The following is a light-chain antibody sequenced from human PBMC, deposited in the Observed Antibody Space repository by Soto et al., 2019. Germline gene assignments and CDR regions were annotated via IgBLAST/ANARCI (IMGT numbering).Light chain of an antibody. CDR1: QSVSSSY. CDR2: GAS. J-gene: IGKJ2*01. Sequence: EIVLTQSPGTLSLSPGERATLSCRASQSVSSSYLAWYLQKPGQAPILLIYGASNRATGIPARFSGSGSGTDFTLTISSLEPEDFAVYYCQQRSNWPPYTFGQGTKLEIK. V-gene: IGKV3-11*01. CDR3: QQRSNWPPYT.